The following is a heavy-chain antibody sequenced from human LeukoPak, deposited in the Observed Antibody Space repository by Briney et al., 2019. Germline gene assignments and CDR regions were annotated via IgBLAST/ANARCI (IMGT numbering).Heavy chain of an antibody. D-gene: IGHD1-26*01. Sequence: SETLSLTCTVSGASVGSAGDHWSWIRQPPGGGLEWIGYIYYISNTNYNPSLKSRVTMSVDPSKNQFSLKLNSVTAADTAVYYCARTQSQSGSYRYYFGYWGQGTLVTVSS. J-gene: IGHJ4*02. CDR3: ARTQSQSGSYRYYFGY. CDR1: GASVGSAGDH. CDR2: IYYISNT. V-gene: IGHV4-61*08.